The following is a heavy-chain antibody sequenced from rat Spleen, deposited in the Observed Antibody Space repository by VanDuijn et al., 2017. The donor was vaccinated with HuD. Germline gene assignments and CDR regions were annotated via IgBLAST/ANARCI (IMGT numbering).Heavy chain of an antibody. J-gene: IGHJ3*01. CDR2: ISTGGGST. V-gene: IGHV5-19*01. CDR3: ATGSSFAY. Sequence: EVELVESGGGLVQPGRSLKLSCAASGFTFSNAAMYWVRQAPTKGLEWVAYISTGGGSTYYRDSVKGRFTISRDNAKSTLYLQMDSLRSEDTATYYCATGSSFAYWGQGTLVTVSS. CDR1: GFTFSNAA.